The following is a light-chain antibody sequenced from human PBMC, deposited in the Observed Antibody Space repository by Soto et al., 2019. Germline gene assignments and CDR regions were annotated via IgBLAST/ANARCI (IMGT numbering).Light chain of an antibody. J-gene: IGKJ2*01. CDR2: GAS. CDR3: QQYGSSPMYT. CDR1: QSVSSSY. V-gene: IGKV3-20*01. Sequence: EVVLTQSPGTLSLSPGERATLSCRASQSVSSSYLAWYQQKPSQAPRLLIYGASSRATGIPDRFTGSGAGTDFTLTIDRLEPEDFALYYCQQYGSSPMYTFGQGTKLQIK.